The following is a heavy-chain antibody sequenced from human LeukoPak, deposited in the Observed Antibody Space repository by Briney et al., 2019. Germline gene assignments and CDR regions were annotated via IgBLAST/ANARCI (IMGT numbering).Heavy chain of an antibody. D-gene: IGHD6-6*01. Sequence: ASVKVSCKASGYTFTNYGISWVRQAPGQGLEWMGWISAYNGDTNYAQKLQGRVTMTTDTSTSTAYMELRSLRSDDTAVYYCARGRSIAARSHFDYWGQGTLVTVSS. V-gene: IGHV1-18*01. J-gene: IGHJ4*02. CDR3: ARGRSIAARSHFDY. CDR1: GYTFTNYG. CDR2: ISAYNGDT.